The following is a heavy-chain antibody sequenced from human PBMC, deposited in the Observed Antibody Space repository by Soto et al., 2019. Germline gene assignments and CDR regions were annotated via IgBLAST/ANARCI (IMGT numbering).Heavy chain of an antibody. V-gene: IGHV1-18*01. Sequence: AASVKVSCKASGYTFTSYGISWVRQAPGQGLEWMGWISAYNGNTNYAQKLQGRVTMTTDTSTSTAYMELRSLRSDDTAVYYCASGGGYSGYEINYYYGMDVWGQGTKVTVSS. D-gene: IGHD5-12*01. CDR2: ISAYNGNT. J-gene: IGHJ6*02. CDR1: GYTFTSYG. CDR3: ASGGGYSGYEINYYYGMDV.